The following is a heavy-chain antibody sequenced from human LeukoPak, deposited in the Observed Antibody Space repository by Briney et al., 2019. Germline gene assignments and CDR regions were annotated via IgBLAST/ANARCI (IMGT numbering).Heavy chain of an antibody. D-gene: IGHD3-22*01. J-gene: IGHJ3*02. Sequence: KTSETLSLTCTVSGGSISSYYWSWIRQPAGKGLEWIGRIYTSGSTNYNPSLKSRVTISVDTSKNQFSLKLSSVTAADTAVYYCARSGYYDSSGYLDAFDIWGQGTMVTVSS. CDR3: ARSGYYDSSGYLDAFDI. CDR1: GGSISSYY. CDR2: IYTSGST. V-gene: IGHV4-4*07.